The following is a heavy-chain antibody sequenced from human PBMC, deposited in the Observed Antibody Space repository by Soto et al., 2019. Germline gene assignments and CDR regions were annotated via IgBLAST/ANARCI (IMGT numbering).Heavy chain of an antibody. CDR2: MHPGDSDT. CDR3: ASPGGIAAAGPFDY. J-gene: IGHJ4*02. V-gene: IGHV5-51*01. Sequence: PGESLKISCKGSGYSFSNNWVGWVRQMPGKGLEWMGIMHPGDSDTRYSPSFQGQVTISADKSINTAYLQWSSLKASDTAMYYCASPGGIAAAGPFDYWGQGTLVTVSS. CDR1: GYSFSNNW. D-gene: IGHD6-13*01.